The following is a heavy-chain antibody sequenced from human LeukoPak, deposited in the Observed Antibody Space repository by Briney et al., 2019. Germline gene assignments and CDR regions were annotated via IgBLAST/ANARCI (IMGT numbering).Heavy chain of an antibody. CDR1: GFSFIGTW. J-gene: IGHJ3*01. CDR3: VKDHSGSGRAFDV. CDR2: MKSDGSEI. Sequence: GGSLGLSCAGSGFSFIGTWMHWFRQLPGEGPVWVSGMKSDGSEINYADSVKGQFTISRDNARNTLHLQMNSLRVEDTAVYYCVKDHSGSGRAFDVWGQGTKVTAS. V-gene: IGHV3-74*01. D-gene: IGHD2-21*01.